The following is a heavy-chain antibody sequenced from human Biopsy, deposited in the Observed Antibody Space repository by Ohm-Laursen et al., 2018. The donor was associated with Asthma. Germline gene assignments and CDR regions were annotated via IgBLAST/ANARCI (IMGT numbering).Heavy chain of an antibody. CDR3: ASECTVATCPLAY. J-gene: IGHJ4*02. V-gene: IGHV3-11*01. CDR2: IRSSGGTI. D-gene: IGHD2-8*02. CDR1: GFTFSYYY. Sequence: LRLSCAASGFTFSYYYMSWIRQAPGKGLEWVSYIRSSGGTIYYADSVKGRFTISRDNAQNSLFLQMTSLGAEDTAVYYCASECTVATCPLAYWGQGALVTVSS.